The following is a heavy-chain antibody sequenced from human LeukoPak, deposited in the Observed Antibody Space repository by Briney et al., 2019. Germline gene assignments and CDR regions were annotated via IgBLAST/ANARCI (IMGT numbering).Heavy chain of an antibody. CDR2: IKQDGSEK. V-gene: IGHV3-7*01. Sequence: GGSLRLSCAASGFTFSSYAMSWVRQAPGKGLEWVANIKQDGSEKYYVDSVKGRFTISRDNAKNSLYLQMNSLRAEDTAVYYCARDDCSSISCYHNWFDPWGQGTLVTVSS. CDR1: GFTFSSYA. D-gene: IGHD2-2*01. J-gene: IGHJ5*02. CDR3: ARDDCSSISCYHNWFDP.